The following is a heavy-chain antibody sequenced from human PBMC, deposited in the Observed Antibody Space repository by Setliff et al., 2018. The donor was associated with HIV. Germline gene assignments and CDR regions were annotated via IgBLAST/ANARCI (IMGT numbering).Heavy chain of an antibody. V-gene: IGHV4-4*07. Sequence: SETLSLTCSVSGGSMSGYYWNWIRQPAGKGLEWIGRIYTSGSTNYNPSLKSRVTMSVDTSKNQFFLNLTSVTDADTAVYSCTREGRGDPAMATTRIDYWGQGKLVTVSS. CDR3: TREGRGDPAMATTRIDY. CDR2: IYTSGST. J-gene: IGHJ4*02. D-gene: IGHD1-1*01. CDR1: GGSMSGYY.